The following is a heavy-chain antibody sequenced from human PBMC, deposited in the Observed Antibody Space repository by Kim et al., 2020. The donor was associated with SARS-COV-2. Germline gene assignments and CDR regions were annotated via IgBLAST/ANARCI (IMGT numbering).Heavy chain of an antibody. V-gene: IGHV4-59*08. J-gene: IGHJ3*02. Sequence: SETLSLTCIVSGGSISSYYWSWIRQPPGKGLEWIGYIYYSGSTKYNPSRKSRVTISVDTSMNQSSLKLSSVTAADTAVYYCARLGQLWPNDAFDIWGQGTMVTVSS. CDR3: ARLGQLWPNDAFDI. D-gene: IGHD5-18*01. CDR1: GGSISSYY. CDR2: IYYSGST.